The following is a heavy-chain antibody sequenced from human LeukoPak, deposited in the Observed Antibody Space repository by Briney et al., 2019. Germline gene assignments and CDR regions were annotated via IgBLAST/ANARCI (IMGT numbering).Heavy chain of an antibody. CDR3: PSAAMTTVVTHLRH. J-gene: IGHJ4*02. D-gene: IGHD4-23*01. CDR2: IKQDGGER. V-gene: IGHV3-7*01. Sequence: GGSLRLSCAGSGFTFNTYYMSWVRQAPGKGLEWVATIKQDGGERSYVDSVKGRFNISRDNTKNSLYLQMNGLRAEDTAVYYCPSAAMTTVVTHLRHWGQGTLVTVSS. CDR1: GFTFNTYY.